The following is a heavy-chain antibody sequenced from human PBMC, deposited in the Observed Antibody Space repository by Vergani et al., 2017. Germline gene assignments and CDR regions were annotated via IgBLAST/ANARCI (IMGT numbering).Heavy chain of an antibody. CDR3: ARGRIGGRGKNYYDYAMDV. CDR1: GFTFSSYW. J-gene: IGHJ6*02. V-gene: IGHV3-74*01. Sequence: EVQLVESGGGLVQPGGSLRLSCAASGFTFSSYWMHWVRQAPGKGLVWVSRINSDGSSTSYADSVKGRFTISRDNAKNTLYLQMNSLRAEDTAVYYCARGRIGGRGKNYYDYAMDVCSQGSTVTVSS. CDR2: INSDGSST. D-gene: IGHD1-26*01.